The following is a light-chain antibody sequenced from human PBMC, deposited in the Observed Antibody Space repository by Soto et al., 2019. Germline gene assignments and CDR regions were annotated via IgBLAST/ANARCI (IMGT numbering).Light chain of an antibody. Sequence: ETVMTQSPATLSVSPGERATLSCRASQSISSNLAWYQQKPGQAPRLLIYGASTRATGIPARFSGSGSGTEFTLTINSLQSEDFAVHYCQQYNNWPRTFGQGTKVDNK. CDR2: GAS. CDR1: QSISSN. V-gene: IGKV3-15*01. J-gene: IGKJ1*01. CDR3: QQYNNWPRT.